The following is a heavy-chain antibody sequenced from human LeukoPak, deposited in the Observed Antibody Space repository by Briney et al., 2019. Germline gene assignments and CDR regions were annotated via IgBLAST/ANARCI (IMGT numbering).Heavy chain of an antibody. V-gene: IGHV3-48*01. CDR1: GFTFSSYS. CDR3: ARGESASAWLIEY. Sequence: GGSLRLSCAASGFTFSSYSMNWVRQTPGKGLEWISYISSSSSNKDYADSVKGRFTISRDNAENSLSLQMNSLRGEDTAVYYCARGESASAWLIEYWGQGTLVTVSS. J-gene: IGHJ4*02. D-gene: IGHD6-19*01. CDR2: ISSSSSNK.